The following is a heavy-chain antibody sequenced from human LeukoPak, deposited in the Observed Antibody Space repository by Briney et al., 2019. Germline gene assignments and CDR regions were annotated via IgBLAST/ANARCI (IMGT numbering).Heavy chain of an antibody. D-gene: IGHD4-17*01. J-gene: IGHJ2*01. CDR1: GFTFSSYG. Sequence: GGSLRLSCAASGFTFSSYGMHWVRQAPGKGLEWVAVISYDGSNKYYADSVKGRFTISRDNSKNTLYLQMNSLRTEDTAVYYCAKGGDYGSYWYFDLWGRGTLVTVSS. CDR3: AKGGDYGSYWYFDL. CDR2: ISYDGSNK. V-gene: IGHV3-30*18.